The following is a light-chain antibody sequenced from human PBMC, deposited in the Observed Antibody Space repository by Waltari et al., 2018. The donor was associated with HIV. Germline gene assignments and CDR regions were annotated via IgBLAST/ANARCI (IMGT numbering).Light chain of an antibody. V-gene: IGLV2-14*01. CDR2: EVS. J-gene: IGLJ2*01. CDR3: SSYTTRSTLGI. CDR1: SSDIGGYNS. Sequence: QSALTQPASVSGSPGQSITISCTGTSSDIGGYNSVSWYQQHPGKAPKLLIYEVSNRPSGVSNRFSGSKSGNTASLTISGLQAEDEADYHCSSYTTRSTLGIFGGGTKLTVL.